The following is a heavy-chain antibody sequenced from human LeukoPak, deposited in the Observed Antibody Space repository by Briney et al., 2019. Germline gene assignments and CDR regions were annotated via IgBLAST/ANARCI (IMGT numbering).Heavy chain of an antibody. CDR2: SRKKVSGYTT. CDR3: ARSRNRFDDY. Sequence: GGSLRLPCVVSGFTFSDHDMNWVRQAPGEGPEWIAHSRKKVSGYTTEYAASVTGRFTISRDDSKNLLYLQMNGLRTEDTAVYFCARSRNRFDDYWGQGALVTVSS. V-gene: IGHV3-72*01. CDR1: GFTFSDHD. J-gene: IGHJ4*02.